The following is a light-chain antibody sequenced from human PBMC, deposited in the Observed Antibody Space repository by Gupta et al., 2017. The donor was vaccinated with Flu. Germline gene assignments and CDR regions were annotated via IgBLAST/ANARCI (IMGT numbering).Light chain of an antibody. CDR3: QQRDNFPRT. CDR1: QSISTY. V-gene: IGKV1-39*01. Sequence: SIGDRVTITCRASQSISTYLNWYQQTPGKAPKVLIFAASTVQSGVPSRFRGSGSGTDFTLTISKLQGEDFATYYCQQRDNFPRTFGQGTKVEIK. J-gene: IGKJ1*01. CDR2: AAS.